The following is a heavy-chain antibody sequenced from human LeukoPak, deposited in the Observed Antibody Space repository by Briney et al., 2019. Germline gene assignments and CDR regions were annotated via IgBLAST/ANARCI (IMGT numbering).Heavy chain of an antibody. Sequence: PSETQSLTCTVSGDSVRSGNYFWTWIRQPPGKGLEWIGNIHYSGTTNYSPSFKSRVTMSVDTSKNQFSLKLNSVTAADTAVYYCARDPVYGGKGLGPWGQGTLVTVSS. J-gene: IGHJ5*02. CDR1: GDSVRSGNYF. CDR2: IHYSGTT. V-gene: IGHV4-61*01. CDR3: ARDPVYGGKGLGP. D-gene: IGHD4-23*01.